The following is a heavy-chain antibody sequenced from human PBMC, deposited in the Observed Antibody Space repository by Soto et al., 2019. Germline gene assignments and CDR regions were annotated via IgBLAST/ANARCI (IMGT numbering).Heavy chain of an antibody. CDR2: IIPMLGIA. V-gene: IGHV1-69*01. D-gene: IGHD3-22*01. CDR3: ARDGDYYDSSGFQRDYHYYGMHV. CDR1: GGSFSDYA. Sequence: QVQLVQSGAEVKKPGSSVKVSCQASGGSFSDYAISWVRQAPGQGLEWMGGIIPMLGIADNAQKFQGRVIITADEYTSTVYMELSSLRSDDTAVYYCARDGDYYDSSGFQRDYHYYGMHVWGQGTTVTVAS. J-gene: IGHJ6*02.